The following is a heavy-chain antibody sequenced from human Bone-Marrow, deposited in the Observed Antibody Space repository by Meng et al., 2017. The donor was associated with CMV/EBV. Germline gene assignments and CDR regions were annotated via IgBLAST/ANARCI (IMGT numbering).Heavy chain of an antibody. Sequence: GGSLRLSCAVSGFSFSRHSMNWVRQAPGKGLEWVSSISGSGDYIYYADSVKGRFTISRDSAKNSLYLQMNSLRAEDTAVYYCARGLGVRSSGYYYVYNWGQGTLVTFAS. D-gene: IGHD3-22*01. CDR2: ISGSGDYI. J-gene: IGHJ4*02. V-gene: IGHV3-21*01. CDR3: ARGLGVRSSGYYYVYN. CDR1: GFSFSRHS.